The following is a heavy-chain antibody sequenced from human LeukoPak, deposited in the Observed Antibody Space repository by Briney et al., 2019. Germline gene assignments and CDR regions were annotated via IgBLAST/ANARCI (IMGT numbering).Heavy chain of an antibody. CDR3: ARDGRPGSYHWFDP. D-gene: IGHD3-10*01. CDR1: GYIFTTYA. Sequence: ASVKVSCKASGYIFTTYAMNGVRQAPGQGLEWMRWINTNTGNPAYAQGFTGRFVFSLDTSVSTAYLQISSLKAEDTAVYYCARDGRPGSYHWFDPWGQGTLVTVSS. V-gene: IGHV7-4-1*02. CDR2: INTNTGNP. J-gene: IGHJ5*02.